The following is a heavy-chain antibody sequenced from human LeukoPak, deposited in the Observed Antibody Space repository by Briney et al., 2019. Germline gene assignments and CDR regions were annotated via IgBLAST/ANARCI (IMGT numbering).Heavy chain of an antibody. D-gene: IGHD2-2*01. V-gene: IGHV1-3*01. CDR1: GYTFTSYA. Sequence: EASVKVSCKASGYTFTSYAMHWVRQAPGQRLEWMGWINAGNGNTKYSQKFQGRVTITRDTSASTAYMELSSLRSEDTAVYYCARDPLRFYQLQRGGGYYFDYWGQGTLVTVSS. CDR3: ARDPLRFYQLQRGGGYYFDY. J-gene: IGHJ4*02. CDR2: INAGNGNT.